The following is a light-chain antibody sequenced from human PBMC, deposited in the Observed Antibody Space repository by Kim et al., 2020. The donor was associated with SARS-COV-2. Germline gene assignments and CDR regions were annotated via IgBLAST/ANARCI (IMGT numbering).Light chain of an antibody. Sequence: RDTFASWYQQQPGQSPVLVIYQDTKRPPGNPEGFSGPNSGNTASLTISGTQAMDEADYYCQALDTSTVVFGGGPKSPS. V-gene: IGLV3-1*01. CDR1: RDTF. CDR3: QALDTSTVV. J-gene: IGLJ2*01. CDR2: QDT.